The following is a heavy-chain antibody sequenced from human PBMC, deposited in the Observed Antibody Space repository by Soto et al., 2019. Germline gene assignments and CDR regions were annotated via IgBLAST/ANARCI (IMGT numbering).Heavy chain of an antibody. J-gene: IGHJ4*02. CDR2: IWYDGSNK. CDR3: ARSTMVRGVIVFDY. CDR1: GFTFSSYG. V-gene: IGHV3-33*01. Sequence: PGGSLRLSCAASGFTFSSYGMHWVRQAPGKGLEWVAVIWYDGSNKYYADSVKGRFTISRDNSKNTLYLQMNSLRAEDTAVYYCARSTMVRGVIVFDYWGQGALVTVSS. D-gene: IGHD3-10*01.